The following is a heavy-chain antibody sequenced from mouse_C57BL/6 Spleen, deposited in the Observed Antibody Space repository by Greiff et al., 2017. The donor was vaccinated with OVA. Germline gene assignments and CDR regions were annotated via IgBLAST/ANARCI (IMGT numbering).Heavy chain of an antibody. CDR3: ARKETLTGTFYFDY. D-gene: IGHD4-1*01. CDR1: GYTFTSYW. J-gene: IGHJ2*01. Sequence: QVQLQQPGAELVMPGASVKLSCKASGYTFTSYWMHWVKQRPGQGLEWIGEIDPSDSYTNYNQKFKGKSTLTVDKSSSTAYMQLSSLTSEDSAVDYCARKETLTGTFYFDYWGQGTTLTVSS. CDR2: IDPSDSYT. V-gene: IGHV1-69*01.